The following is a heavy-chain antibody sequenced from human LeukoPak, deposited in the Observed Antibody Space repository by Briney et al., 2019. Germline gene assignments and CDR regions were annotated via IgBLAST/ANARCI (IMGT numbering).Heavy chain of an antibody. V-gene: IGHV4-4*07. CDR3: ARSIAAAHWFDP. CDR2: IYTSGST. J-gene: IGHJ5*02. D-gene: IGHD6-6*01. CDR1: GGSISSYY. Sequence: SETLSLTCTVSGGSISSYYWSWIRQPAGKGREWLGRIYTSGSTNYNPCLKSRVTMSVDTSKNQFSLKLSFETAADTAVYYCARSIAAAHWFDPWGQGTLVTVSS.